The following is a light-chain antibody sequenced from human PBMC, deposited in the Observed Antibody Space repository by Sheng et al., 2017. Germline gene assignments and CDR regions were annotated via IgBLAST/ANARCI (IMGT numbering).Light chain of an antibody. CDR3: SSYTSSSTF. Sequence: QSALTQPASVSGSPGQSITISCTGTSSDVGAYNYVSWYQHHPGEAPKLMIYDVIRRPSGVSNRFSASKSGNTASLTISGLQAEDEADYYCSSYTSSSTFFGTGTKVTVL. J-gene: IGLJ1*01. CDR2: DVI. CDR1: SSDVGAYNY. V-gene: IGLV2-14*03.